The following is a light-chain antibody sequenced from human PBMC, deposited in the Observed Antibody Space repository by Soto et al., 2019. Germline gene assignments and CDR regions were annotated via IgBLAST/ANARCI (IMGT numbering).Light chain of an antibody. J-gene: IGKJ4*01. V-gene: IGKV4-1*01. CDR3: QQYYSTPLT. CDR2: WAS. Sequence: DIVMTQSPDSLAVSLGERATINCKSSQRVLYSSNNNNYLAWYQQKPGQPPKLLIYWASTRESGVPDRFSGSGSGTDFTLTISSLQAGDVAVYYCQQYYSTPLTFGGGNKVEIK. CDR1: QRVLYSSNNNNY.